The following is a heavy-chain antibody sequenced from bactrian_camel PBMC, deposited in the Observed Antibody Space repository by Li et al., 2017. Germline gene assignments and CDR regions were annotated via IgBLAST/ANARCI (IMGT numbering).Heavy chain of an antibody. D-gene: IGHD1*01. Sequence: QVQLVESGGGLVQPGGSLRLSCAASGFTFSTNWMSWVRQAPGKGLEWVSTIKTGDGTTGVAESLKGRFTMSRDNAKNTLHLQMNSLKPEDTAVYYCVLGGTWFFANWGQGTQVTVS. CDR3: VLGGTWFFAN. V-gene: IGHV3S1*01. CDR2: IKTGDGTT. CDR1: GFTFSTNW. J-gene: IGHJ4*01.